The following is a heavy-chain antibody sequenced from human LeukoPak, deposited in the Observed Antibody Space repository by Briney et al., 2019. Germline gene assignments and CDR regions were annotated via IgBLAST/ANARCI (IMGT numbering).Heavy chain of an antibody. Sequence: GGSLRLSCAAPGFTFSSYAMHWVRQAPGKGLEWVAVISYDGSNKYYADSVKGRFTISRDNSKNTLYLQMNSLRAEDTAVYYCARDVLESYYYYDSSGYGDYWGQGTLVTVSS. CDR2: ISYDGSNK. V-gene: IGHV3-30-3*01. CDR1: GFTFSSYA. J-gene: IGHJ4*02. CDR3: ARDVLESYYYYDSSGYGDY. D-gene: IGHD3-22*01.